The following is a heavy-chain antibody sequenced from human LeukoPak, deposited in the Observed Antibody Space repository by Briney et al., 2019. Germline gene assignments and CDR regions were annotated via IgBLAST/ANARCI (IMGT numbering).Heavy chain of an antibody. V-gene: IGHV3-30*02. CDR3: AKDRRERWLQSFDY. J-gene: IGHJ4*02. CDR2: IRYDGSNK. CDR1: GFTFSSYG. Sequence: GGSLRLSCAASGFTFSSYGMHWVRQAPGKGLEWVAFIRYDGSNKYYADSVKGRFTISRDNSKNTLYLQMNSLRAEDTAVYYCAKDRRERWLQSFDYWGQGTLVTVSS. D-gene: IGHD5-24*01.